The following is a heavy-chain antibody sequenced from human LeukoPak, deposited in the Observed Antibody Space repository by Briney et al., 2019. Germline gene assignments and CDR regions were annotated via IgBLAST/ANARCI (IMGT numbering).Heavy chain of an antibody. CDR2: VSSSSSNI. V-gene: IGHV3-48*04. CDR3: ARDIGISNSWPYFDF. J-gene: IGHJ4*02. CDR1: GFIFSSYS. D-gene: IGHD6-13*01. Sequence: GGSLRLSCVASGFIFSSYSMNWVRQAPGKGLEWISHVSSSSSNIYYADSVKGRFTISGDNAKKSLFLQMNSLRAEDTAVYYCARDIGISNSWPYFDFWGRGTLVTVSS.